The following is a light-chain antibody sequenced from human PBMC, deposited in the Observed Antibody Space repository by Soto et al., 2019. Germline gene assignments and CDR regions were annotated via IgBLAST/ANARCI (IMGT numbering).Light chain of an antibody. Sequence: EIVMTQSPATLSVTPVERATLSCRASQSITNNLAWYQQKPGQAPRLLIYDASTRATGIPARFSGSGSATEFTLTISSLQSEDFAVYYCQQYNNWPPYTFGQGTKLEIK. J-gene: IGKJ2*01. CDR3: QQYNNWPPYT. CDR2: DAS. V-gene: IGKV3-15*01. CDR1: QSITNN.